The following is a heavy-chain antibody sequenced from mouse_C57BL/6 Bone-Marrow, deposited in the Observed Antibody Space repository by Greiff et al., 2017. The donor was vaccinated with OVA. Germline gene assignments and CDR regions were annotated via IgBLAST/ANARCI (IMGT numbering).Heavy chain of an antibody. Sequence: VQLKESGPELVKPGASVKISCKASGYSFTGYYMNWVKQSPEKSLEWIGEINPSTGGTTYNQKFKAKATLTVDKSSSTAYMQLKSLTSEDSAVYYCARAPRYAMDYWGQGTSVTVSS. V-gene: IGHV1-42*01. CDR1: GYSFTGYY. J-gene: IGHJ4*01. CDR3: ARAPRYAMDY. CDR2: INPSTGGT.